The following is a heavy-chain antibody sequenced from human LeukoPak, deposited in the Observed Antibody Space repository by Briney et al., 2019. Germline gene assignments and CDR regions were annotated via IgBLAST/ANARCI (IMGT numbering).Heavy chain of an antibody. CDR2: INHSGST. D-gene: IGHD2-2*01. Sequence: SETLSLTCAVYGGSFSGYYWSWIRQPPGKGLEWIGEINHSGSTNYNPSLKSRVTISVDTSKNQFSLKLSSVTAADTAVYYCARTTEGYCRSTSYSWCYYYYMDVWGKGTTVTVSS. V-gene: IGHV4-34*01. CDR1: GGSFSGYY. CDR3: ARTTEGYCRSTSYSWCYYYYMDV. J-gene: IGHJ6*03.